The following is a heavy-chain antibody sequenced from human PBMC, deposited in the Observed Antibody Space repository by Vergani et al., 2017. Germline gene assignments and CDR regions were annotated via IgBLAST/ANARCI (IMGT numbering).Heavy chain of an antibody. J-gene: IGHJ3*02. Sequence: EVQLVESGGGLVQPGGSLRLSCAASGFTFSSYSMNWVRQAPGKGLEWVSYISSSSSTIYYADSVKGRFTISRDNAKNSLYLQMNSLRAEDTAVYYCARGLCSSTSCYISAFDIWGQGTMVTVSS. CDR2: ISSSSSTI. V-gene: IGHV3-48*01. D-gene: IGHD2-2*02. CDR1: GFTFSSYS. CDR3: ARGLCSSTSCYISAFDI.